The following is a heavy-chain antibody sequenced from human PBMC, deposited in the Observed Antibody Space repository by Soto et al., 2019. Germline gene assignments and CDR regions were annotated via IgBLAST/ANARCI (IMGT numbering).Heavy chain of an antibody. CDR1: GFTFSSFA. J-gene: IGHJ4*02. CDR2: ISGSGDGT. Sequence: GGSLILSCAASGFTFSSFALSWVRQAPGKGLEWVSAISGSGDGTDYADSVKGRFTISRDNSKNTLYLQMNSLRAEDTAVYYCAGPGYSSQDYWGQGALV. D-gene: IGHD5-18*01. CDR3: AGPGYSSQDY. V-gene: IGHV3-23*01.